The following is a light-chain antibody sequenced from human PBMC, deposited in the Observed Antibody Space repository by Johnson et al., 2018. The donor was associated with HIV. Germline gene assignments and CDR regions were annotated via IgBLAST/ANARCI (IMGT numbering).Light chain of an antibody. Sequence: QSVLTQPPSVSAAPGQKVTISCSGSSSNIGNNYVSWYQQLPGTAPKLLIYENTKRPSGIPDRFSGYKSGTSATLGITGFQTGDEADYYCGTWDSSLSAYVFGTGTKVTVL. J-gene: IGLJ1*01. V-gene: IGLV1-51*02. CDR1: SSNIGNNY. CDR2: ENT. CDR3: GTWDSSLSAYV.